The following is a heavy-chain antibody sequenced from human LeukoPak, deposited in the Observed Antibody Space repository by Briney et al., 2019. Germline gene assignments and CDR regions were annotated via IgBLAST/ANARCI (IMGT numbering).Heavy chain of an antibody. CDR3: AEDCAWAVTLIFDY. Sequence: RGSLRLSCAPSGLSFSSYAMSWVRPAPGKGREWVSAISGSGGSTYYADSVKGRFAISRDNSTNKLYLLMNSLRAEDKAVYYCAEDCAWAVTLIFDYWGQGTLVTVSS. D-gene: IGHD4-23*01. CDR1: GLSFSSYA. V-gene: IGHV3-23*01. CDR2: ISGSGGST. J-gene: IGHJ4*02.